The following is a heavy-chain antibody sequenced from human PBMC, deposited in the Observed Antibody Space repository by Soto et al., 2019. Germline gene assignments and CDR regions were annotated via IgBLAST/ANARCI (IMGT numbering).Heavy chain of an antibody. J-gene: IGHJ5*02. Sequence: SETVSLTCTFSCGSIISYYWSWIRQPPGKGLEWIGYIYYSGSTNYNPSLKSRVTISVDTSKNQFSLKLSSVTAADTAVYYCARGRIAAWFDPWGQGTLVTVSS. V-gene: IGHV4-59*01. CDR2: IYYSGST. CDR1: CGSIISYY. CDR3: ARGRIAAWFDP. D-gene: IGHD6-13*01.